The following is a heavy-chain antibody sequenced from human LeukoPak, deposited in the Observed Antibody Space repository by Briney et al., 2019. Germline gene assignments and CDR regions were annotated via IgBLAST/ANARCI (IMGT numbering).Heavy chain of an antibody. CDR3: AGVLRGAFDI. J-gene: IGHJ3*02. V-gene: IGHV3-53*01. CDR2: IYSGGRT. CDR1: GITVSSND. Sequence: PGGSLRLSCAASGITVSSNDMCWVRQAPGKGLEWISLIYSGGRTDYADSVKGRFTISRDNSKNMVYLQMNSLRGDDTAVYYCAGVLRGAFDIWGQGKMVAVPS.